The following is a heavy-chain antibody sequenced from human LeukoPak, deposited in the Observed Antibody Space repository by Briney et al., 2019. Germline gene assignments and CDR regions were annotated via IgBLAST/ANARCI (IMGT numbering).Heavy chain of an antibody. D-gene: IGHD5-18*01. Sequence: ASVKVSCKTSGGTFSNYAISWVRQAPGQGLEWMGRIIPIFGTANYAQKFQGRVTINADEFTSTVYMELYSLTSEDTAVYYCARDRGYSYAKKSSYYYYMDVWGKGTTVTISS. CDR2: IIPIFGTA. CDR3: ARDRGYSYAKKSSYYYYMDV. J-gene: IGHJ6*03. V-gene: IGHV1-69*13. CDR1: GGTFSNYA.